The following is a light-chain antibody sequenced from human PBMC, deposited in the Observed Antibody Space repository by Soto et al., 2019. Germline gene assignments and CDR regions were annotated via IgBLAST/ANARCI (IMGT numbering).Light chain of an antibody. Sequence: ELVLTQSPGTLSLSPGERATLSCRASQSVSRSYLAWYQQKPGQAPRLLIYGASSRATGIPDRFSGSGSGTDFTLTISRLEPEDFAVYYCQQYGSSPRTFGQGTKVEIK. J-gene: IGKJ1*01. CDR1: QSVSRSY. V-gene: IGKV3-20*01. CDR3: QQYGSSPRT. CDR2: GAS.